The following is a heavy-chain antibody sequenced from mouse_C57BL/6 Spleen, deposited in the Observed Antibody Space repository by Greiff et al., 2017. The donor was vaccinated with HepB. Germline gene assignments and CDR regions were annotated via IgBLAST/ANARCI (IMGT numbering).Heavy chain of an antibody. V-gene: IGHV5-17*01. CDR3: ARGVLRDYYAMDY. J-gene: IGHJ4*01. Sequence: VQLKESGGGLVKPGGSLKLSCAASGFTFSDYGMHWVRQAPEKGLEWVAYISSGSSTIYYADTVKGRFTISRDNAKNTLFLQMTSLRSEDTAMYYCARGVLRDYYAMDYWGQGTSVTVSS. D-gene: IGHD1-1*01. CDR1: GFTFSDYG. CDR2: ISSGSSTI.